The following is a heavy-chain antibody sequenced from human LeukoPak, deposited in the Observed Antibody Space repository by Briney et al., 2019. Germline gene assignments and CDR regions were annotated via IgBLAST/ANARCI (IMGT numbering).Heavy chain of an antibody. CDR1: GGTFSSYA. CDR2: IIPIFGTA. D-gene: IGHD1-1*01. J-gene: IGHJ3*02. CDR3: ASPPHWRVQAFDI. V-gene: IGHV1-69*13. Sequence: ASVKVSCKASGGTFSSYAISWVRQAPGEGLEWMGGIIPIFGTANYAQKFQGRVTITADESTSTAYMELSSLRSEDTAVYYCASPPHWRVQAFDIWGQGTMVTVSS.